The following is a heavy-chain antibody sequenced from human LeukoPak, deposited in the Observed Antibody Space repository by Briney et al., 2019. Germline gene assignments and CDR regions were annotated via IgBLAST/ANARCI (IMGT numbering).Heavy chain of an antibody. D-gene: IGHD1-26*01. CDR1: GYTFTSYG. V-gene: IGHV1-18*01. CDR3: ARALWEGYFDY. CDR2: ISAYNGNT. J-gene: IGHJ4*02. Sequence: ASVKVSCXASGYTFTSYGISWVRQAPGQGLEWMRWISAYNGNTNYAQKLQGRVTMTTDTSTSTAYMGLRSLRSDDTAVYYCARALWEGYFDYWGQETLVTVSS.